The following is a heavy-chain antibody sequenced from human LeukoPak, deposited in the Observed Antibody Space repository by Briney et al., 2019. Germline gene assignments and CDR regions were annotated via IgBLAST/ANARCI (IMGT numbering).Heavy chain of an antibody. D-gene: IGHD3-22*01. CDR3: ARGAFRVGYYDSSGYYDY. CDR1: GGSISGYY. J-gene: IGHJ4*02. V-gene: IGHV4-34*01. Sequence: SSETLSLTCTVSGGSISGYYWSWIRQPPGKGLEWIGEINHSGSTNYNPSLKSRATISVDTSKNQFSLKLSSVTAADTAVYYCARGAFRVGYYDSSGYYDYWGQGTLVTVSS. CDR2: INHSGST.